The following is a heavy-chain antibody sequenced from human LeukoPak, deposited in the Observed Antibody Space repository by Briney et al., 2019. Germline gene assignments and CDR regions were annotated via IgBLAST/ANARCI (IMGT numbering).Heavy chain of an antibody. CDR2: IYTSGST. J-gene: IGHJ3*02. D-gene: IGHD3-22*01. Sequence: SETLSLTCTVSGGSISSYYWGWIRQPAGKGLEWIGRIYTSGSTNYNPSLKSRVTMSVDASKNQFSLKLSSVTAADTAVYYCARESSGYYYDPYDAFDIWGQGTMVTVSS. CDR1: GGSISSYY. V-gene: IGHV4-4*07. CDR3: ARESSGYYYDPYDAFDI.